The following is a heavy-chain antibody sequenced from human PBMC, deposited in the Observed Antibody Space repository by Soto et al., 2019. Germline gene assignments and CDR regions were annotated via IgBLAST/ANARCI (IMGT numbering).Heavy chain of an antibody. CDR3: VQGYFFDA. V-gene: IGHV3-64D*06. J-gene: IGHJ4*02. CDR1: GYMFSGYA. CDR2: VSNDGTPT. Sequence: EVQLVESGGGLVQPGESLRLSCSGSGYMFSGYAMHWVRQAPGKGLAYVSGVSNDGTPTYYADSVKGRFTISRDNSKNHLFLQMSSLTTEDTAVYYCVQGYFFDAWGQGTLVTVSS.